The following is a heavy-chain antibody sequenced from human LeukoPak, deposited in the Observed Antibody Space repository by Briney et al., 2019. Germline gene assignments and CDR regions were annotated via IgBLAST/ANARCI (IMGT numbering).Heavy chain of an antibody. CDR3: ARDQGIAAAVPGY. CDR2: ISAYNGNT. D-gene: IGHD6-13*01. J-gene: IGHJ4*02. V-gene: IGHV1-18*01. CDR1: GYTFTNYG. Sequence: ASVKVSCKASGYTFTNYGISWVRQAPGQGLEWMGWISAYNGNTNYAQKLQGRVTMTTETSTSTEYMELRSLRSDDTAVYYCARDQGIAAAVPGYWGQGTLVTVSS.